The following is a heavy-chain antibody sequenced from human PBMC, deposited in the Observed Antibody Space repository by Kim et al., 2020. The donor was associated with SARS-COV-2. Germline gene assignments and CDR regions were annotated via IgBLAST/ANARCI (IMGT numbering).Heavy chain of an antibody. Sequence: SETLSLTCTVSGGSISSGDYYWSWIRQPPGKGLEWIGYIYYSGSTYYNPSLKSRVTISVDTSKNQFSLKLSSVTAADTAVYYCARDLGKVPAAFWGAYYYYGMDVWGQGTTVTVSS. CDR2: IYYSGST. CDR3: ARDLGKVPAAFWGAYYYYGMDV. D-gene: IGHD2-2*01. V-gene: IGHV4-30-4*01. CDR1: GGSISSGDYY. J-gene: IGHJ6*02.